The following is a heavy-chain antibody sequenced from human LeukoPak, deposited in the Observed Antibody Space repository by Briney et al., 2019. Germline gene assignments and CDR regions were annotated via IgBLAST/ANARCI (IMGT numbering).Heavy chain of an antibody. J-gene: IGHJ5*02. CDR1: GFTFSSYG. CDR3: ARDKGIAATWRNWFDP. V-gene: IGHV3-33*01. D-gene: IGHD6-13*01. CDR2: IWYDGSNK. Sequence: PGRSLRLSCAASGFTFSSYGMHWVRQAPGKGLEWVAVIWYDGSNKYYADSVKGRFTISRDNSKNTLYLQMNSLRAEDTAVYYCARDKGIAATWRNWFDPWGQGTLVTVSS.